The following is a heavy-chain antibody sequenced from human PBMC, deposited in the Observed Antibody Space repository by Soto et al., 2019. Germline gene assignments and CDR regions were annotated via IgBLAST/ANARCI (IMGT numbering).Heavy chain of an antibody. CDR3: ASAPLYSSGWYAMDY. J-gene: IGHJ4*02. D-gene: IGHD6-19*01. Sequence: GGSLKLSCAASGFTFSSYAVHGVRQAPGKGLEWVAVISYDGSNKYYADSVKGRFTISRDNSKNTLYLQMNSLRAEDTAVYYCASAPLYSSGWYAMDYWGQGTLVTVSS. V-gene: IGHV3-30-3*01. CDR2: ISYDGSNK. CDR1: GFTFSSYA.